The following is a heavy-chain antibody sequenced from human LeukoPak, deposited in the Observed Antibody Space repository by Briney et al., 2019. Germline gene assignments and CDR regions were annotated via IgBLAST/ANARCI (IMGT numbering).Heavy chain of an antibody. D-gene: IGHD3-22*01. Sequence: PSETLSLTCTVSGGSISSSSYYWGWIRQPPGKGREWIGSIYYSGSTYYNPSLKSRVTISVDTSKNQFSLKLSSVTAADTAVYYCARLFNRYYDSSGYYYDDYWGQGTLVTVSS. CDR1: GGSISSSSYY. J-gene: IGHJ4*02. CDR2: IYYSGST. V-gene: IGHV4-39*01. CDR3: ARLFNRYYDSSGYYYDDY.